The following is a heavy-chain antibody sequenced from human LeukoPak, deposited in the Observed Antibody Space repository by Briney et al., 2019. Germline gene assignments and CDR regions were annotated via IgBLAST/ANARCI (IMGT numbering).Heavy chain of an antibody. CDR1: GFTVSSKY. CDR2: IYTGGST. J-gene: IGHJ4*02. V-gene: IGHV3-66*02. CDR3: AREGGTFAYYFDD. D-gene: IGHD2/OR15-2a*01. Sequence: GGSLRLSCAASGFTVSSKYMNWVRQAPGKGLEWVSVIYTGGSTYYADSVKGRFTISRDNSQNTVYLQMNSLKAEDTAMYYCAREGGTFAYYFDDWGREPWSPSP.